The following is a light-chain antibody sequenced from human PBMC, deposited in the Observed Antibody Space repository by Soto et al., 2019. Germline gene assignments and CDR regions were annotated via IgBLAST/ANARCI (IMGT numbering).Light chain of an antibody. Sequence: EIVMTQSPDSLAVSLGERATINCKSSQSVLYSSNNENYLAWYQQKPGQSPKLLIHWASTRKSGVPDRFSGSGSGKDFTLTISSLKGEDVAVYFCQQYYSTPYNFGQWTKLEIK. V-gene: IGKV4-1*01. CDR3: QQYYSTPYN. CDR2: WAS. J-gene: IGKJ2*01. CDR1: QSVLYSSNNENY.